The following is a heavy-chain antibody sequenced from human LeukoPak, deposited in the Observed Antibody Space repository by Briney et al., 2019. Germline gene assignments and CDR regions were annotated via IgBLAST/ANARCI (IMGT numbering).Heavy chain of an antibody. Sequence: ASGKVSCKASGYTFTSYYMHWVLQAPGQGLEWTGIINPSGGSTSYAQKFQGRVTMTRDTSTSTVYMELSSLRSEDTAVYYCARAYDFWSGYYKVYFDYWGQGTLVTVSS. J-gene: IGHJ4*02. CDR3: ARAYDFWSGYYKVYFDY. CDR1: GYTFTSYY. CDR2: INPSGGST. D-gene: IGHD3-3*01. V-gene: IGHV1-46*03.